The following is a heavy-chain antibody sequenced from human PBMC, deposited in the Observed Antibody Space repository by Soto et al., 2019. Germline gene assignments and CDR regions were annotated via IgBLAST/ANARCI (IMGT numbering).Heavy chain of an antibody. CDR3: AHRLALIASPFNP. CDR2: IYWDDRT. Sequence: QITLKESGPTLVNPTQTLTLTCSFSGFSLTTDGEAVGWIRQPPEKALECLASIYWDDRTRYTPSLESRLTITRDTSRSQVVLTMTNMAPMDKDTDYCAHRLALIASPFNPWGQGTLVTVSS. J-gene: IGHJ5*02. V-gene: IGHV2-5*02. CDR1: GFSLTTDGEA. D-gene: IGHD2-15*01.